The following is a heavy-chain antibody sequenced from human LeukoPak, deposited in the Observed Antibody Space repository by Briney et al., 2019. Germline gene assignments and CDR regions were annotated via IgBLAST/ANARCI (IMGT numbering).Heavy chain of an antibody. CDR3: ARDTRPAGDPEYFQH. CDR2: IKQDGSEK. D-gene: IGHD1-14*01. CDR1: GFTFSSYW. Sequence: GGSLRLSCAASGFTFSSYWMSWVRQAPGKGLEWVANIKQDGSEKYYVDSVKGRFTISRDNAKNSLYLQMNSLRAEDTAVYYCARDTRPAGDPEYFQHWGQGTLVTVSS. J-gene: IGHJ1*01. V-gene: IGHV3-7*01.